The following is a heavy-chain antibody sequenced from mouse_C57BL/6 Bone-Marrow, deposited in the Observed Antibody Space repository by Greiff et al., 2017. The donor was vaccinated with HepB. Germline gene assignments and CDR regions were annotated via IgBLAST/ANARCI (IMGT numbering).Heavy chain of an antibody. J-gene: IGHJ3*01. V-gene: IGHV1-62-2*01. CDR3: ARHEDRPMVTTDGLWFAY. Sequence: VQLQQSGAELVKPGASVKLSCKASGYTFTEYTIHWVKQRSGPGLEWIGCFYPGSGSIKYNQKFKDKATVTADKSSSTVYMELSRLTSEDSAVYFCARHEDRPMVTTDGLWFAYWGQGTLVTVSA. D-gene: IGHD2-2*01. CDR2: FYPGSGSI. CDR1: GYTFTEYT.